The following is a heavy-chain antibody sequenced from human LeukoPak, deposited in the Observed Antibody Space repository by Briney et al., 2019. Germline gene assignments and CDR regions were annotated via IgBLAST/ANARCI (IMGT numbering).Heavy chain of an antibody. CDR1: GFTFDDYG. Sequence: PGGSLRLSCAASGFTFDDYGMSWVRQAPGKGLEWVSAISGSGGSTYYADSVKGRFNISRDNAKNSLYLQMNSLRAEDTAVYYCARDGGGYRFYNWFDPWGQGTLVTVSS. CDR2: ISGSGGST. CDR3: ARDGGGYRFYNWFDP. V-gene: IGHV3-23*01. J-gene: IGHJ5*02. D-gene: IGHD5-12*01.